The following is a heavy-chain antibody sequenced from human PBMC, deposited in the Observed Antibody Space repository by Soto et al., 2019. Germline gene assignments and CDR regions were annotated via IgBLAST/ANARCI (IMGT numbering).Heavy chain of an antibody. D-gene: IGHD3-10*01. V-gene: IGHV3-23*01. CDR1: GFTFSSYA. CDR2: ISGSGGST. J-gene: IGHJ3*02. Sequence: GESLKISCAASGFTFSSYAMSWVRQAPGKGLEWVSAISGSGGSTYYADSVKGRFTISRDNSKNTLYLQMNSLRAEDTAVYYCAKEISRGPRAFDIWGQGTMVTVSS. CDR3: AKEISRGPRAFDI.